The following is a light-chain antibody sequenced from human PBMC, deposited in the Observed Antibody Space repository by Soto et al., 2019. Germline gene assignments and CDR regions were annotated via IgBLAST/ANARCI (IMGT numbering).Light chain of an antibody. J-gene: IGLJ1*01. Sequence: QSALTQPPSASSTPGQTVTISCSGSTSNIGTFYVYWYQHLPGTAPKLLIYIGDQRASGVSDRFSGSKSGTSASPAISGLRSDDEADYYCEAWDEDRNAYVFGSRTKVTVL. CDR1: TSNIGTFY. CDR2: IGD. V-gene: IGLV1-47*02. CDR3: EAWDEDRNAYV.